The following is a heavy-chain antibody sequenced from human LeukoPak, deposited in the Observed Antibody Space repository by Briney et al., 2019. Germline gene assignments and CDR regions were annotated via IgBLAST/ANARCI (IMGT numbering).Heavy chain of an antibody. V-gene: IGHV4-38-2*02. J-gene: IGHJ4*02. Sequence: SETLSLTCTVSGYSISSGYYWGWIRQPPGKGLEWIGSIYYSGSTYYNPSLKSRVTISVDTSKNQFSLKLSSVTAADTAVYYCARDFWGSGGFDYWGQGTLVTVSS. CDR3: ARDFWGSGGFDY. CDR1: GYSISSGYY. D-gene: IGHD3-10*01. CDR2: IYYSGST.